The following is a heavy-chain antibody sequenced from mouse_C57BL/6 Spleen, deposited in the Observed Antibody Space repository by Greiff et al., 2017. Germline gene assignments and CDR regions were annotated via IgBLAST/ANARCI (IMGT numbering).Heavy chain of an antibody. CDR1: GYSFTDYN. CDR3: AKPFTTVVATDYYAMDY. Sequence: QVVESGPELVKPGASVKISCKASGYSFTDYNMNWVKQSNGKSLEWIGVINPNYGTTSYNQKFKGKATLTVDQSSSTAYMQLNSLTSEDSAVYYCAKPFTTVVATDYYAMDYWGQGTSVTVSS. V-gene: IGHV1-39*01. CDR2: INPNYGTT. D-gene: IGHD1-1*01. J-gene: IGHJ4*01.